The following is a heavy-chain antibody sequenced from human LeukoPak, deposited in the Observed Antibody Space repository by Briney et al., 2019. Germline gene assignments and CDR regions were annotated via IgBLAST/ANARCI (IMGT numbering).Heavy chain of an antibody. V-gene: IGHV3-7*01. CDR1: GFSFSTYW. D-gene: IGHD6-19*01. Sequence: PGGSLRLSCGASGFSFSTYWMSWVRQAPGKGLEWVANIKQDGSEENYVDSVKGRFTISRDNAKNSLYLQMNSLRADDTAVYYCARDWGFASGSPRGVIDYWGQGTLVTVSS. CDR2: IKQDGSEE. CDR3: ARDWGFASGSPRGVIDY. J-gene: IGHJ4*02.